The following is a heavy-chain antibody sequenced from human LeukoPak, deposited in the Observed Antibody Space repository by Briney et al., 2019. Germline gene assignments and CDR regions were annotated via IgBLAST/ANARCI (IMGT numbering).Heavy chain of an antibody. D-gene: IGHD6-13*01. CDR2: ISWNSRSI. J-gene: IGHJ4*02. CDR1: GFTFNDYA. Sequence: GGSLRLSCATSGFTFNDYAMYWVRQAPGKGLEWVSGISWNSRSIAYADSVKGRFTISRDNAKNSLYLQMNSLRAEDMALYYCAKEGSSWSTFDHWGQGTLVTVSS. CDR3: AKEGSSWSTFDH. V-gene: IGHV3-9*03.